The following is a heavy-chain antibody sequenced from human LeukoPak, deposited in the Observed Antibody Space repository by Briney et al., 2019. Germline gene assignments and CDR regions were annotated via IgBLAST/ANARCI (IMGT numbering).Heavy chain of an antibody. D-gene: IGHD2-21*02. CDR1: GFTVSSNY. V-gene: IGHV3-53*01. CDR2: IYSGGST. CDR3: ARDPVAYCGGDCYPDY. J-gene: IGHJ4*02. Sequence: PGGSLRLSCAASGFTVSSNYMSWVRQAPGKGLEWVSVIYSGGSTYYADSVKGRFTISRDNSKNTLYLQMNSLRAEDTAVYYCARDPVAYCGGDCYPDYWGQGTLVTVSS.